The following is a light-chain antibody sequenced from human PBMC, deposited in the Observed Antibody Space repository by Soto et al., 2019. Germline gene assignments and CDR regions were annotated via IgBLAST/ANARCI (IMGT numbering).Light chain of an antibody. CDR1: SSDVGGHNY. CDR3: TSYAGRNNLGV. J-gene: IGLJ1*01. CDR2: EVT. Sequence: QSVLTQPPSASGSPGQSVTISCTGTSSDVGGHNYVSWYQQRPGKAPKLIIYEVTKRPSGVPDRFSGSKSGNTASLTVSGLQAEDEADYYCTSYAGRNNLGVFGTGTKVTVL. V-gene: IGLV2-8*01.